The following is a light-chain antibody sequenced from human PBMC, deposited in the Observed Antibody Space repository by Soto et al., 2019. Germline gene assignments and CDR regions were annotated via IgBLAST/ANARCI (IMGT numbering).Light chain of an antibody. Sequence: DTQMTRSPSSLSASVGDRVTITCRASQSINTYLNWYQQKPGEAPNLLIYAASSLQSGVPPRFSGSGSETHFTLTINSLQPEDFALYYCQHYFNWPYTFGQGTKVDIK. CDR1: QSINTY. V-gene: IGKV1-39*01. CDR2: AAS. J-gene: IGKJ2*01. CDR3: QHYFNWPYT.